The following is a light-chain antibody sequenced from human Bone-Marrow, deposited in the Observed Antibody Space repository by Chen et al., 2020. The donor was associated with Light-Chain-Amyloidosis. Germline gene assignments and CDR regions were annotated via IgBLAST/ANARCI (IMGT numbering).Light chain of an antibody. Sequence: DIVMTQSPDSLAVSLGERATINCRSSQSLLYTSSNKNYLAWYQQKPGQPPKLLIYWASTRESGVPDRFSGSGSGTDFTLSISSLKAEDVAVYYCQQYYDTPFTFGPGTKVDI. CDR3: QQYYDTPFT. J-gene: IGKJ3*01. V-gene: IGKV4-1*01. CDR2: WAS. CDR1: QSLLYTSSNKNY.